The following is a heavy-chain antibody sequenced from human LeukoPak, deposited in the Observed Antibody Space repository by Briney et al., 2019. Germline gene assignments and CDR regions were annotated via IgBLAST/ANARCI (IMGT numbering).Heavy chain of an antibody. CDR3: AKERNGYYYDSSGYLDY. V-gene: IGHV3-23*01. CDR1: GFTFSNYA. J-gene: IGHJ4*02. D-gene: IGHD3-22*01. Sequence: GSLRLSCAASGFTFSNYAMSWVRQAPGKGLEWVSTISGSGGSTYYADSVKGRFTISRDNSKNTLYLQMNSLRAEDTAVYYCAKERNGYYYDSSGYLDYWGQGTLVTVSS. CDR2: ISGSGGST.